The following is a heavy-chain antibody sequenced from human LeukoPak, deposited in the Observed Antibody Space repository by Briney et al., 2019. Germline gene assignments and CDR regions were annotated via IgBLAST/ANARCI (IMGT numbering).Heavy chain of an antibody. CDR2: IYSGGGT. CDR1: ELTVSSDY. CDR3: ARHYHGSSWYNHFHY. Sequence: QPGGSLRLSCAASELTVSSDYMSWVRQAPGKGLEWVSTIYSGGGTYYADSVKGRFTISRDNSKNTLYLQMNSLRAEDTAVYYCARHYHGSSWYNHFHYWGQGTLVTVSS. D-gene: IGHD6-13*01. J-gene: IGHJ4*02. V-gene: IGHV3-66*04.